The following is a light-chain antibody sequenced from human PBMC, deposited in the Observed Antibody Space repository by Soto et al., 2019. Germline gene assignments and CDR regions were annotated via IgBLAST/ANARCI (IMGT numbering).Light chain of an antibody. CDR2: NNN. J-gene: IGLJ3*02. CDR1: SSNIGRNT. CDR3: ATWDDGLNAWV. Sequence: QSVLTQPPSASGTPGQRVTISCSGSSSNIGRNTVTWYQQVPGTAPKLLISNNNQRPSGVRDRFSASKSGTSASLAISGLRSEDETDYHCATWDDGLNAWVFGGGTKLTVL. V-gene: IGLV1-44*01.